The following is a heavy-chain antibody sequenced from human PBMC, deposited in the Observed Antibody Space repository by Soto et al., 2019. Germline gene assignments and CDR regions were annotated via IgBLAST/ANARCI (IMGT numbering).Heavy chain of an antibody. J-gene: IGHJ3*02. V-gene: IGHV4-59*12. CDR1: GGSISSYY. D-gene: IGHD3-16*02. Sequence: SETLSLTCTVSGGSISSYYWSWIRQPPGKGLEWIGYINYSGSTNYNPSLKSRVTISVDTSKNQFSLKLSSVTAADTAVYYCARGDYDYIWGSYRYRLEAFDIWGQGTMVTVSS. CDR2: INYSGST. CDR3: ARGDYDYIWGSYRYRLEAFDI.